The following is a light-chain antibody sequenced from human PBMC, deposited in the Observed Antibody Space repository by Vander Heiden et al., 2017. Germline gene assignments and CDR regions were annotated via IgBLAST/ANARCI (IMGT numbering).Light chain of an antibody. CDR3: CSYAGSNTYV. Sequence: QSALTQPRSVSGSPGQSVTISCTGTSSDVGGYHYVSWYQQHPGKAPKLMINDVSKRPSGVPDRFSGSKSGNTASLTISGLQAEDEADYYCCSYAGSNTYVFGTGTKVTVL. CDR1: SSDVGGYHY. V-gene: IGLV2-11*01. J-gene: IGLJ1*01. CDR2: DVS.